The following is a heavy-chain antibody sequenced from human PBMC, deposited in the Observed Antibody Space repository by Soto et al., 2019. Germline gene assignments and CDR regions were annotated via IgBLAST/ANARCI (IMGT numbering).Heavy chain of an antibody. CDR2: IYYSGST. V-gene: IGHV4-39*01. Sequence: PSETLSLTCTVSGGSISSSSYYWGWIRQPPGEGLEWIGSIYYSGSTYYNPSLKSRVTISVDTSKNQFSLKLSSVTAADTAVYYCARSYCSSTSCYSPTYDFWSGYPRGYFDYWGQGTLVTVSS. J-gene: IGHJ4*02. CDR1: GGSISSSSYY. CDR3: ARSYCSSTSCYSPTYDFWSGYPRGYFDY. D-gene: IGHD3-3*01.